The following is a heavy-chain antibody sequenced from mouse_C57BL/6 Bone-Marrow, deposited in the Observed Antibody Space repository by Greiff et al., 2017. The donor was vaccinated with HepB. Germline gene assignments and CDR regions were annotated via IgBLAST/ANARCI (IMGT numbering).Heavy chain of an antibody. V-gene: IGHV1-64*01. CDR2: IHPNSGST. D-gene: IGHD1-1*01. Sequence: QVQLQQPGAELVKPGASVKLSCKASGYTFTSYWMHWVKQRPGQGLEWIGMIHPNSGSTNYNEKFKSKATLTVDKSSSTAYMQLSSLTSEDSAVYYCARSDYYGSPGVWGTGTKVTVSS. CDR3: ARSDYYGSPGV. J-gene: IGHJ1*03. CDR1: GYTFTSYW.